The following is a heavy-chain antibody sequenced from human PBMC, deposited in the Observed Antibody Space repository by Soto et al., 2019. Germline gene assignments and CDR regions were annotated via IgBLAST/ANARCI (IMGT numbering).Heavy chain of an antibody. V-gene: IGHV3-21*01. CDR3: ASYGDSADCFDY. D-gene: IGHD4-17*01. J-gene: IGHJ4*01. Sequence: SLRLSCAASVFTFSSYRMYWVRQARGKELEWFSSISRSSSYIYYADSVKGRFTVSRDNAKNSLYLQMTSLRAEDTSVYYCASYGDSADCFDYWGQGTMVTVSS. CDR2: ISRSSSYI. CDR1: VFTFSSYR.